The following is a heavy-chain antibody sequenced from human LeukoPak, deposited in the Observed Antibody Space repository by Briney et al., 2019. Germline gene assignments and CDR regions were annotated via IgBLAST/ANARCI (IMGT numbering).Heavy chain of an antibody. CDR2: ISGSGGST. CDR3: AQLGLLVAVQYYFDY. V-gene: IGHV3-23*01. CDR1: GSTFSSYA. D-gene: IGHD2-15*01. J-gene: IGHJ4*02. Sequence: GGSLRLSCAASGSTFSSYAMSWVREAPGKGLEWVSAISGSGGSTYYADSVKGRFTISRDNSKNTLYLQMNSLRAEDTAVYYCAQLGLLVAVQYYFDYWGQGTLVTVSS.